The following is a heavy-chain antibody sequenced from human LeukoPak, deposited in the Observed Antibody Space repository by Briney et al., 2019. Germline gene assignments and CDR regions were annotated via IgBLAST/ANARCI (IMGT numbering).Heavy chain of an antibody. CDR2: IYHSGST. V-gene: IGHV4-4*02. CDR3: ASLDRSSWRHYFDY. Sequence: PSGTLSLTCAVSGGSISSSNWWSWVRQPPGKGLEWIGEIYHSGSTNYNPSLKSRVTISVDKSKNQFSLKLSSVTAADTAVYYCASLDRSSWRHYFDYWGQGTLVTVSS. CDR1: GGSISSSNW. J-gene: IGHJ4*02. D-gene: IGHD6-13*01.